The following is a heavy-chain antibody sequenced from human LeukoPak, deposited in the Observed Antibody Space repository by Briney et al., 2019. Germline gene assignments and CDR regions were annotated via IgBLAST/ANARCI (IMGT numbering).Heavy chain of an antibody. CDR3: ARDLIQPPFDY. CDR2: ISSSSSYI. V-gene: IGHV3-21*01. CDR1: GFTFSSYA. D-gene: IGHD5-18*01. Sequence: GGSLRLSCAASGFTFSSYAMSWVRQAPGKGLEWVSSISSSSSYIYYADSVKGRFTISRDNAKNSLYLQMNSLRAEDTAVYYCARDLIQPPFDYWGQGTLVTVSS. J-gene: IGHJ4*02.